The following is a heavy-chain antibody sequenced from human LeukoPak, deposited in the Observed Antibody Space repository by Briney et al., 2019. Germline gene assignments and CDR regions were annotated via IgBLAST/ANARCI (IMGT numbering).Heavy chain of an antibody. CDR1: GFTFSTYG. V-gene: IGHV3-30*02. D-gene: IGHD2-21*02. J-gene: IGHJ4*02. CDR2: IRKDGNNE. CDR3: AKDRGDYPPYFDY. Sequence: GGSLRLSCVASGFTFSTYGMHWVRQAPGKGLEWVAFIRKDGNNENYADSVKGRFTISRDNSKNTLYLQMNSLQTEDTAVYYCAKDRGDYPPYFDYWGQGTLVTVSS.